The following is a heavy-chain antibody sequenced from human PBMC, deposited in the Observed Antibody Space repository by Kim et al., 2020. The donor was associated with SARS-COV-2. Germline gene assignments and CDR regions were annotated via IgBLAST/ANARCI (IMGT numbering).Heavy chain of an antibody. CDR2: IYYSGST. V-gene: IGHV4-59*08. CDR1: GGSISSYY. CDR3: ATRNDSGKWPYYYDYMDG. Sequence: SETLSLTCTVSGGSISSYYWSWIRQPPGKGLEWIGYIYYSGSTNYNPSLKSRVTISVDTSKNQISLTLSSVTAAATAVYYCATRNDSGKWPYYYDYMDGWGKATTVTVSS. D-gene: IGHD3-22*01. J-gene: IGHJ6*03.